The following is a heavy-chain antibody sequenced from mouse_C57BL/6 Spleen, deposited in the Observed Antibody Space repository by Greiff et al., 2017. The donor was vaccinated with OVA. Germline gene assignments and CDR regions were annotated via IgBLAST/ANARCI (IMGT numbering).Heavy chain of an antibody. V-gene: IGHV1-52*01. D-gene: IGHD1-1*01. J-gene: IGHJ4*01. CDR1: GYTFTRYW. CDR3: ARRRGSGAMDY. Sequence: QVQLQQPGAELVRPGSSVKLSCKASGYTFTRYWMHWVKQRPIQGLEWIGNIDPSDSETHYNQKFKDKATVTVDKSSSTAYMQLSSLTSEDSAVYYCARRRGSGAMDYWGQGTSVTVSS. CDR2: IDPSDSET.